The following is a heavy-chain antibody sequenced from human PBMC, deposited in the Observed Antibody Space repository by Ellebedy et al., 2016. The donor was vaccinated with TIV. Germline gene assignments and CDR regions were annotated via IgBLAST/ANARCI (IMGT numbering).Heavy chain of an antibody. J-gene: IGHJ4*02. Sequence: GESLKISCAASGFTFSSYGMHWVRQAPGKGLEWVAVISYDGSNKYYADSVKGRFTISRDNSKNTLYLQMNSLRAEDTAVYYCAKEKRARHIVVVTASLDYWGQGTLVTVSS. V-gene: IGHV3-30*18. D-gene: IGHD2-21*02. CDR1: GFTFSSYG. CDR2: ISYDGSNK. CDR3: AKEKRARHIVVVTASLDY.